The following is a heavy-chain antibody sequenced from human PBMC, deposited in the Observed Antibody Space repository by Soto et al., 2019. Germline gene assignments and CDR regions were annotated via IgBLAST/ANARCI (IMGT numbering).Heavy chain of an antibody. Sequence: GESLKISCKGSGYSFTSYWIGWVRQMPGKGLEWMGIIYPGDSDTRYSPSFQGQVTISADKSISTAYLQWSSLRSEDTAVYYCARLYSSGWYDPPYLGFDPWGQGTLVTVSS. D-gene: IGHD6-19*01. J-gene: IGHJ5*02. CDR1: GYSFTSYW. V-gene: IGHV5-51*01. CDR3: ARLYSSGWYDPPYLGFDP. CDR2: IYPGDSDT.